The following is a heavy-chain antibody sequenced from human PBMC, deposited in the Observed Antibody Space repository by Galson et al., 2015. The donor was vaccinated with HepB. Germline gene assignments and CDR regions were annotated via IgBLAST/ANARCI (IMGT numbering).Heavy chain of an antibody. CDR1: GFTFSNYW. J-gene: IGHJ4*02. D-gene: IGHD6-19*01. CDR3: AREFAFGCGSYSH. V-gene: IGHV3-74*01. Sequence: SLRLSCAAPGFTFSNYWMHWVRQAPGKGLVWVSYINFDGTSTRFADSVKGRFTVSRDNAENTLFLQMNNLRAEDTAVYYCAREFAFGCGSYSHWGQGTLVTVSS. CDR2: INFDGTST.